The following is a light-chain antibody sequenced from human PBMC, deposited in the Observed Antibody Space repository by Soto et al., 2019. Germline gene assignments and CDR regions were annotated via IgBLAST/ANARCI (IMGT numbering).Light chain of an antibody. V-gene: IGKV3-20*01. J-gene: IGKJ5*01. CDR3: QQYGSSPVT. CDR1: QSVSSSY. Sequence: EIVLTQSRGTLSLSLGERDTLSCRASQSVSSSYLAWYQRKPGQAPRLLIDGAYSRATGIQDRFSGSGSGTDFTLTISRLEPEELAVYYCQQYGSSPVTFGQGTRLEIK. CDR2: GAY.